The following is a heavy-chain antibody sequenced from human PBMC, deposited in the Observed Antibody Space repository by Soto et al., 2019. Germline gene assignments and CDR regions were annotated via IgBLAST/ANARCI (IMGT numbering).Heavy chain of an antibody. J-gene: IGHJ4*02. D-gene: IGHD5-18*01. V-gene: IGHV4-31*03. CDR2: IYYSGST. CDR1: GGSISSGGYY. Sequence: SETLSLTCTVSGGSISSGGYYWSWIRQHPGKGLEWIGYIYYSGSTYYNPSLKSRVTISEDTSKNQFSLKLSSVTAADTAVYYCARGSQLWLLDYWGQGTLVTVSS. CDR3: ARGSQLWLLDY.